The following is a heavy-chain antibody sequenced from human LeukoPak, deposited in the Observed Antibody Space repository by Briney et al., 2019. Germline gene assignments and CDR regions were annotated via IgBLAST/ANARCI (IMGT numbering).Heavy chain of an antibody. J-gene: IGHJ4*02. CDR1: GFTFSSYA. CDR3: AKDLQGGRAFDY. CDR2: ISYDGSNK. V-gene: IGHV3-30-3*01. D-gene: IGHD3-16*01. Sequence: PGGSLRLSCAASGFTFSSYAMHWVRQAPGKGLEWVAVISYDGSNKYYADSVKGRFTISRDNSKNTLYLQMNSLRAEDTAVYYCAKDLQGGRAFDYWGQGTLVTVSS.